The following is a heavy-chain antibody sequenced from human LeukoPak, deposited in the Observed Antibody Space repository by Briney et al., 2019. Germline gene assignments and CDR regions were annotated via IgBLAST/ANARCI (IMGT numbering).Heavy chain of an antibody. Sequence: SETLSLTCAVYGGSFSGYYWSWIRQPPGKGLEWIGEINHSGSTSYNPSLKSRVTISVDTSKNQFSLKLSSVTAADTAVYYCARGLSFWSGGGGLDYWGQGTLVTVSS. CDR1: GGSFSGYY. J-gene: IGHJ4*02. V-gene: IGHV4-34*01. CDR3: ARGLSFWSGGGGLDY. D-gene: IGHD3-3*01. CDR2: INHSGST.